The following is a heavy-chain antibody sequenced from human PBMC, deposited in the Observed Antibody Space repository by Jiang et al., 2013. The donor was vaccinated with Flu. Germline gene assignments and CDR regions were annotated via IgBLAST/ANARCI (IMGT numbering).Heavy chain of an antibody. CDR3: AKAVGATSTGVAFDI. CDR2: ISWNSGSI. J-gene: IGHJ3*02. D-gene: IGHD1-26*01. Sequence: QLLESGGGLVQPGRSLRLSCAASGFTFDDYAMHWVRQAPGKGLEWVSGISWNSGSIGYADSVKGRFTISRDNAKNSLYLQMNSLRAEDTALYYCAKAVGATSTGVAFDIWGQGTMVTVSS. CDR1: GFTFDDYA. V-gene: IGHV3-9*01.